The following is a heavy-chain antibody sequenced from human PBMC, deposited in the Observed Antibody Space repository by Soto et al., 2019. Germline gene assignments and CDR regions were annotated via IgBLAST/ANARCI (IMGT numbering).Heavy chain of an antibody. CDR3: ARDSGYDSGSSVNHYLDQ. D-gene: IGHD3-10*01. CDR2: IHMDGGEK. V-gene: IGHV3-7*01. Sequence: PGGSLRLSCAASGFRFGGYCMGWVRQAPGGGLWWLATIHMDGGEKKYVDSLKGRFTMSRDNAKNSLYLQMDSLRVEDTGVYDCARDSGYDSGSSVNHYLDQWGHGTLVTVSS. CDR1: GFRFGGYC. J-gene: IGHJ4*01.